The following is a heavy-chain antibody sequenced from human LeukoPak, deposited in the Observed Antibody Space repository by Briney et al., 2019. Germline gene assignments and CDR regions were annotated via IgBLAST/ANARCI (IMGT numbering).Heavy chain of an antibody. J-gene: IGHJ5*02. CDR3: AKDAPPRYYYDSSGLATTNWFDP. D-gene: IGHD3-22*01. CDR1: GFTFSSYG. V-gene: IGHV3-30*18. CDR2: ISYDGSNK. Sequence: GGSLRLSCAASGFTFSSYGMHWVRQAPGKGLEWVAVISYDGSNKYYADSVKGRFTISRDDSKNTLYLQMNSLRAEDTAVYYCAKDAPPRYYYDSSGLATTNWFDPWGQGTLVTVSS.